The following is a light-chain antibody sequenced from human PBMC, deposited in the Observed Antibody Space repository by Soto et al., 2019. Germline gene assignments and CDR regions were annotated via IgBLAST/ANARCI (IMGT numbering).Light chain of an antibody. V-gene: IGKV2-30*02. J-gene: IGKJ1*01. Sequence: DAVLTQSPVSLPVTLGQPASISCRSSQSLVHSDGNTYLNWFLQRPGQSPRRLVYRVSNRDSGVPDKISGSGSGTYFTLEISRVEAEDIGVYFCMQGTHWPRTFGQGTQVDIK. CDR1: QSLVHSDGNTY. CDR2: RVS. CDR3: MQGTHWPRT.